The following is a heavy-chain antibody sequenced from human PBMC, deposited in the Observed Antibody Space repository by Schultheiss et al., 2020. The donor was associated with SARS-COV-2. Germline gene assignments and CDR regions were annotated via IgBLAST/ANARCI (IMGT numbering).Heavy chain of an antibody. Sequence: SVKVSCKASGGTFSSYAISWVRQAPGQGLEWMGGIIPIFGIANYAQKFQGRVTITADKSTGTAYMELSSLRSEDTAVYYCARDGLDNWNPDGGYWGQGTLVTVSS. CDR2: IIPIFGIA. V-gene: IGHV1-69*10. D-gene: IGHD1-20*01. CDR1: GGTFSSYA. CDR3: ARDGLDNWNPDGGY. J-gene: IGHJ4*02.